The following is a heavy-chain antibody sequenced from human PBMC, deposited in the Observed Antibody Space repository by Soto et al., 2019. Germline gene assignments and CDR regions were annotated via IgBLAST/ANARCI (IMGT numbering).Heavy chain of an antibody. Sequence: QTLSLPCAISGDSVSSNSAAGKGIRQSPSRGLEWLGRTYYRSKWYNEYAVSVKSRITINPDTSKNQFSLQLNSVTPEDTAVYYCARTKSVYDYWGQGTLVTVSS. CDR2: TYYRSKWYN. J-gene: IGHJ4*02. V-gene: IGHV6-1*01. CDR1: GDSVSSNSAA. CDR3: ARTKSVYDY.